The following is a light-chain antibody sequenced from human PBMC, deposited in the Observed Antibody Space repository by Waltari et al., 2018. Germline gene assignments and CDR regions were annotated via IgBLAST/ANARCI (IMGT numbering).Light chain of an antibody. CDR2: GAS. V-gene: IGKV3-15*01. J-gene: IGKJ1*01. CDR3: QQYNGWRT. CDR1: RSVGTN. Sequence: ILLTQSPATLSASPGERATLSCRASRSVGTNLAWYQQKRGQAPRLLIYGASFRATGTPDRFTGSGSGTDFTLTISSLQSEDFALYFCQQYNGWRTFGQGTTVDMK.